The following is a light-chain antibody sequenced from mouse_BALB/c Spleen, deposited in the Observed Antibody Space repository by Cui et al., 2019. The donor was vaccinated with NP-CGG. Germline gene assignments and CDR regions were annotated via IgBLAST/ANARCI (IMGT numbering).Light chain of an antibody. Sequence: QAVVTQESEPTTSPVETVTLTCRSSTGAVTTSNYANWVQEKPDHLFTGLIGGTNNRAPGVPARFSGSLIGDKAALTITGAQTEDETIYFCALWYSNHWVFGGGTKLTVL. J-gene: IGLJ1*01. V-gene: IGLV1*01. CDR1: TGAVTTSNY. CDR2: GTN. CDR3: ALWYSNHWV.